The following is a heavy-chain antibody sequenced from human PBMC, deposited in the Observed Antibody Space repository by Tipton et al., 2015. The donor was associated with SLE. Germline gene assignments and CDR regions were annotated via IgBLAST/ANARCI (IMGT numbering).Heavy chain of an antibody. V-gene: IGHV4-34*01. D-gene: IGHD2-8*02. CDR3: AIDTDFDY. CDR1: GGSFSGYY. CDR2: IYYSGST. Sequence: GLVKPSETLSLTCAVYGGSFSGYYWSWFRQPPGKGLEWIGSIYYSGSTYYNPSLKSRVTISVDTSKNQSSLKLSSVTAADTAVYYCAIDTDFDYWGQGILLSVSS. J-gene: IGHJ4*02.